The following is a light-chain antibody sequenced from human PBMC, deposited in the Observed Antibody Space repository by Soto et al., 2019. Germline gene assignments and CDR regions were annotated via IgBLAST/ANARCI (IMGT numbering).Light chain of an antibody. J-gene: IGKJ2*01. CDR2: GAS. Sequence: EIVLTQSPGTLSLSPGERATLSCRASQSVSSDYLAWYQQKPGQAPRLLLYGASNRATGIPDRFSGSGSGTDFTLTISRQEPEDFAVYSCQQYGSSPYTFGQGTKLEI. CDR1: QSVSSDY. CDR3: QQYGSSPYT. V-gene: IGKV3-20*01.